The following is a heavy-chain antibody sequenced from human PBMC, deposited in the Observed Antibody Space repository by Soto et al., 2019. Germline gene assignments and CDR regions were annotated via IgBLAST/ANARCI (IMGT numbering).Heavy chain of an antibody. D-gene: IGHD1-1*01. V-gene: IGHV3-30-3*01. CDR1: GFTFSSYA. Sequence: GGSLRLSCAASGFTFSSYAMHWVRQAPGKGLEWVAVISYDGSNKYYAASVKGRFTISRDNSKNTLYLQMNSLRAEDTAVYYCARHWNIDYWGQGTLVTVPS. CDR3: ARHWNIDY. CDR2: ISYDGSNK. J-gene: IGHJ4*02.